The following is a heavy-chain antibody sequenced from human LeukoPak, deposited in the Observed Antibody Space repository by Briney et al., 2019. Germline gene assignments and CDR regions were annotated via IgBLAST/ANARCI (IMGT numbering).Heavy chain of an antibody. CDR1: GFTFSSYA. D-gene: IGHD3-3*01. CDR3: AKDLEYYDFWSGYYTEN. J-gene: IGHJ4*02. Sequence: PGGSLRLSCAASGFTFSSYAMSWVRQAPGKGLEWVAFIRYDGSNKYYADSVKGRFTISRDNSKNTLYLQMNSLRAEDTAVYYCAKDLEYYDFWSGYYTENWGQGTLVTVSS. V-gene: IGHV3-30*02. CDR2: IRYDGSNK.